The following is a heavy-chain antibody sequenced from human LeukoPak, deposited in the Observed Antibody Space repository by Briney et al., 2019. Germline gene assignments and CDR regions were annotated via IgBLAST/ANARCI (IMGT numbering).Heavy chain of an antibody. V-gene: IGHV3-23*01. D-gene: IGHD5-12*01. CDR3: AKGLAGYGVGVLDY. CDR1: GFTFSSYA. CDR2: IGGSGGST. Sequence: GGSLRLSCAASGFTFSSYAMSWVRQAPGKGLEWVSAIGGSGGSTYYVDSVKGRFTISRDNSKNTLYLQMNNLRADDTAVYYCAKGLAGYGVGVLDYWGQGTLVTVSS. J-gene: IGHJ4*02.